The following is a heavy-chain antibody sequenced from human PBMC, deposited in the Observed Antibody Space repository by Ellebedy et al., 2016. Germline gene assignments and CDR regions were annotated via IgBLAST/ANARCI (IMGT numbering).Heavy chain of an antibody. J-gene: IGHJ6*03. CDR2: IIPIFGTA. Sequence: SVKVSXXASGGTFSSYAISWVRQAPGQGLEWMGGIIPIFGTANYAQKFQGRVTITADESTSTAYMELSSLRSEDTAVYYCAVKVVPTDYYMDVWGKGTTVTVSS. CDR3: AVKVVPTDYYMDV. CDR1: GGTFSSYA. D-gene: IGHD2-2*01. V-gene: IGHV1-69*13.